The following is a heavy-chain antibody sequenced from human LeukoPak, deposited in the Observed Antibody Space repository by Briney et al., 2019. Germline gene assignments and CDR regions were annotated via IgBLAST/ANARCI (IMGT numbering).Heavy chain of an antibody. CDR3: ARLRLYARSWYYFDY. CDR1: GVSFSGYY. V-gene: IGHV4-34*01. J-gene: IGHJ4*02. Sequence: SETLSLTCAVYGVSFSGYYWSWIRQPPGKGLEWVGEINHNGSTNYNPSLKSRVTISVDTSKNQFSLKLSSVTAADTAVYYCARLRLYARSWYYFDYWGQGTLVTVSS. D-gene: IGHD6-13*01. CDR2: INHNGST.